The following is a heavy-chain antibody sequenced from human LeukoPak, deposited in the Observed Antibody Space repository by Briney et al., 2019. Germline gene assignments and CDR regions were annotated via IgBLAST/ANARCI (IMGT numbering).Heavy chain of an antibody. CDR2: ITDDGGDT. V-gene: IGHV3-23*01. D-gene: IGHD3-22*01. J-gene: IGHJ4*02. CDR3: AKSPKGIVPLGARA. CDR1: GFTFSNYA. Sequence: PGGSLRLSCVASGFTFSNYAMTWVRQAPGKGLEWVSSITDDGGDTAYADSVKGRFTISRDNSKNTLYLQMNSLRAEDTAVYYCAKSPKGIVPLGARAGGQGTLVTVSS.